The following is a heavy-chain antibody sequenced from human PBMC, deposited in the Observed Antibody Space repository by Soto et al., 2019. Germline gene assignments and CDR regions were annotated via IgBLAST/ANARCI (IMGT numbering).Heavy chain of an antibody. D-gene: IGHD4-17*01. CDR1: GGSISSSSYY. CDR3: ASWTHDYGDYLDY. J-gene: IGHJ4*02. CDR2: IYYSGST. Sequence: SETLSLTCTVSGGSISSSSYYWGWIRQPPGKGLEWIGSIYYSGSTYYNPSLKSRVTISVDTSKNQFSLKLSSVTAADTAVYYCASWTHDYGDYLDYWGQGTLVTVSS. V-gene: IGHV4-39*01.